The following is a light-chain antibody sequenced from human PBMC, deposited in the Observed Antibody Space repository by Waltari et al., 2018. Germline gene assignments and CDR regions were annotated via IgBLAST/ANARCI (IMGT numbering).Light chain of an antibody. CDR2: NNY. CDR3: ATWDDSLNGYL. CDR1: TSNIGSNT. J-gene: IGLJ1*01. V-gene: IGLV1-44*01. Sequence: QSVLTQTPSASGTPGQRVTISCSGSTSNIGSNTVIWYQHLPGTAPKLLIYNNYQRPSGVPDRFSGSKSGTSASLAISGLQSEDESDYYCATWDDSLNGYLFGTGTKVNVL.